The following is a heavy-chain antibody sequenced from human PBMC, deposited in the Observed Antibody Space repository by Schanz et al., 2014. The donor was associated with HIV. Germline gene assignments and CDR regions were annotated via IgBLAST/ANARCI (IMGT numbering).Heavy chain of an antibody. D-gene: IGHD3-16*01. Sequence: EVQLLESGGGLVQPGGSLRLSCAASGFTFSSYAMSWVRQAPGRGLEWVSTVIGRGVRTIYADSVKGRFTISRDNSRNTLFLQMDSLRVDDTAVYYCAQMGAFAAFDIWGHGTVVTVSS. CDR3: AQMGAFAAFDI. CDR1: GFTFSSYA. V-gene: IGHV3-23*01. CDR2: VIGRGVRT. J-gene: IGHJ3*02.